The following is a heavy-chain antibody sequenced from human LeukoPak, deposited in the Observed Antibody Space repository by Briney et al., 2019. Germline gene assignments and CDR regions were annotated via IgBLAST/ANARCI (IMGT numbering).Heavy chain of an antibody. V-gene: IGHV4-61*02. CDR1: GDSISSGDYY. CDR3: ARGPYSYDSSGAFDI. D-gene: IGHD3-22*01. J-gene: IGHJ3*02. CDR2: ISSSGIT. Sequence: SETLSLTCTVSGDSISSGDYYWSWIPQPAGKGLEWIGRISSSGITNYNPSLKRRVTISVNTSKKQFSLKLSPVTAADRAVYFCARGPYSYDSSGAFDIWGEGRMVTVSS.